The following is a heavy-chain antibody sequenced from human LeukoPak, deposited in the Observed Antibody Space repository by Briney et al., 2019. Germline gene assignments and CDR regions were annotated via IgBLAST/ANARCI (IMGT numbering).Heavy chain of an antibody. CDR1: GGSFSGYY. Sequence: SETLSLTCAVYGGSFSGYYWTWIRQTPGKGLEWIGEINHRGSTNYNPSLESRVTISVDTSKNHFSLDLTSVTAADTAVYYCASGGWYRGYWGQGTLVTISS. D-gene: IGHD2-15*01. V-gene: IGHV4-34*01. J-gene: IGHJ4*02. CDR3: ASGGWYRGY. CDR2: INHRGST.